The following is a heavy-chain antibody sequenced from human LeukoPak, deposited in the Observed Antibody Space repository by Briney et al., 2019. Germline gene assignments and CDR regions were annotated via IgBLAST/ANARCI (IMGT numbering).Heavy chain of an antibody. V-gene: IGHV1-24*01. D-gene: IGHD3-10*01. CDR1: GYTLTELS. J-gene: IGHJ4*02. CDR3: ATVGVLWVREGYFDY. CDR2: FDPEDGET. Sequence: ASVKVSCKVSGYTLTELSMHWVRQAPGKGLEWMGGFDPEDGETIYAQKFQGRVTMTEDTSTDTAYMELSSLRSEDTAVYYCATVGVLWVREGYFDYWGQGTLVTVSS.